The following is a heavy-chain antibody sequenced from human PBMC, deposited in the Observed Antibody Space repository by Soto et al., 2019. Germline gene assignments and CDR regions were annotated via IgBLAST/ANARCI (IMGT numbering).Heavy chain of an antibody. CDR2: IWYDGSNK. V-gene: IGHV3-33*01. CDR3: ARDVGKYCSGGSCSNWDWYFDL. D-gene: IGHD2-15*01. CDR1: GFTFSNYG. Sequence: QVQLVESGGGVVQPGRSLRLSCAASGFTFSNYGMHWVRQAPGKGLEWVAVIWYDGSNKYYADSVKVRLTISRDNSKNTLYLQMNSLRAEDTAVYYCARDVGKYCSGGSCSNWDWYFDLWGRGTLVTVSS. J-gene: IGHJ2*01.